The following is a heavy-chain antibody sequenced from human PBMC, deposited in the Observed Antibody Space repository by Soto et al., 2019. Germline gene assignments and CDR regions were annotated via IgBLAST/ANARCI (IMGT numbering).Heavy chain of an antibody. CDR1: GFTFSSYA. J-gene: IGHJ4*02. CDR2: ISGSGGST. D-gene: IGHD3-22*01. CDR3: AKDGSPYYYDSSGYYLH. Sequence: GGSLRLSCAASGFTFSSYAMSWVRQAPGKGLEWVSAISGSGGSTYYADSVKGRFTISRDNSKNTLYLQMNSLRAEDTAVYYCAKDGSPYYYDSSGYYLHRGQGTLVTVSS. V-gene: IGHV3-23*01.